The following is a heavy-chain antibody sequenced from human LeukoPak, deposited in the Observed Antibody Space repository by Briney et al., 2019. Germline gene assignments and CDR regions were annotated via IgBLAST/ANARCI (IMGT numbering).Heavy chain of an antibody. Sequence: GESLKISCKGSGYSFTNYWIGWVRQMPGKGLEWMGIIYPGDSDTSYSPSFQGQVTISADKPISTAYLQWSSLKASDTAIYYCARCRWDIVADSHYYYGMDVWGQGTTVTVSS. CDR1: GYSFTNYW. J-gene: IGHJ6*02. V-gene: IGHV5-51*04. CDR3: ARCRWDIVADSHYYYGMDV. CDR2: IYPGDSDT. D-gene: IGHD5-12*01.